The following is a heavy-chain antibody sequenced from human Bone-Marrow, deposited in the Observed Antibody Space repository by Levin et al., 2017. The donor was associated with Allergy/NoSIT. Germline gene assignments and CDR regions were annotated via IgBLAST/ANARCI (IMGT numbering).Heavy chain of an antibody. V-gene: IGHV6-1*01. CDR3: AGESLNCHRGWCGAFDV. J-gene: IGHJ3*01. CDR1: GDSVSSNIAT. D-gene: IGHD2-8*02. Sequence: SQTLSLPCAISGDSVSSNIATWNWIRQSPSRGLEWLGRTFYRSEWNTNYAVSVKSRITISPDTSKNQFSLHLNSVTPEDTGVYYCAGESLNCHRGWCGAFDVWGQGTMVTISP. CDR2: TFYRSEWNT.